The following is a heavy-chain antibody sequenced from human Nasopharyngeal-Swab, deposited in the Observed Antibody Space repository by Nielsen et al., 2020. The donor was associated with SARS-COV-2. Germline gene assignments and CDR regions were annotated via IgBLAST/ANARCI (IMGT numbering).Heavy chain of an antibody. CDR2: ISWNSGSI. CDR1: GFTFDDFA. J-gene: IGHJ4*02. V-gene: IGHV3-9*01. CDR3: ARGGNIVVVITHEVSYFDY. Sequence: SLKISCAASGFTFDDFALHWVRQAPGKGLEWVSGISWNSGSIGYADSVKGRFTISRDNAKNSLYLQMNSLRAEDTAVYYCARGGNIVVVITHEVSYFDYWGQGTLVTVSS. D-gene: IGHD3-22*01.